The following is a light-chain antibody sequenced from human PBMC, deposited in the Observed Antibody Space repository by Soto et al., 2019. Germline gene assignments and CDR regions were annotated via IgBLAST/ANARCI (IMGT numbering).Light chain of an antibody. CDR1: TSNIGSKT. J-gene: IGLJ2*01. CDR2: NNN. V-gene: IGLV1-44*01. CDR3: ATCDDSRHAV. Sequence: QSVLTQPPSASGTPGQRVTISGSGSTSNIGSKTVSWYQQLPGSAPRVLIYNNNERPSGVPDRFSGSKSGTSASMAISGLQSEDEADYYCATCDDSRHAVFGGGTKVTVL.